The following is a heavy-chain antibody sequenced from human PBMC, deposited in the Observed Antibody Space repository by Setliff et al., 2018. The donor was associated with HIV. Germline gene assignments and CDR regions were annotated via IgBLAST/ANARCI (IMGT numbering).Heavy chain of an antibody. J-gene: IGHJ4*02. Sequence: SETLSLTCAVYGGDLTNHYWSWVRQAPGKGLEWIGHIYASGRTNYSPSLMSRITISVDTSRNQFSLKLSSVTAADTAIYYCARDGPALYDSGIRYWGQGSLVTVSS. CDR1: GGDLTNHY. CDR3: ARDGPALYDSGIRY. CDR2: IYASGRT. V-gene: IGHV4-4*08. D-gene: IGHD3-10*01.